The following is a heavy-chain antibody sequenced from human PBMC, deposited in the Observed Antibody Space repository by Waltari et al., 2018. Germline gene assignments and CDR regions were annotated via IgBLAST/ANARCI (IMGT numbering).Heavy chain of an antibody. CDR2: INPNSGGT. J-gene: IGHJ6*02. Sequence: QVQLVQSGAEVKKPGASVTVSCKASGYTFTGYYMHWVRQAPGQGLEWMGWINPNSGGTNYAQKFQGRVTMTRDTSISTAYMELSRLRSDDTAVYYCARMRLVPDYYYYGMDVWGQGTTVTVSS. V-gene: IGHV1-2*02. D-gene: IGHD6-19*01. CDR3: ARMRLVPDYYYYGMDV. CDR1: GYTFTGYY.